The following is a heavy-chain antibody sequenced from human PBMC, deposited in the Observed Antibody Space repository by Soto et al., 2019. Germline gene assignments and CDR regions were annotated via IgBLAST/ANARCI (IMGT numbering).Heavy chain of an antibody. J-gene: IGHJ4*02. Sequence: GGSLRLSCAASGLTLSDAWMSWVRQAPGKGLEWIGRSKSKRDGGTTDYAAPLKDRFSMSRDDSKNTLYLQMDSLETEDTAVYYCTTDRGIGVRPIFDCWGQGVLVTVSS. CDR3: TTDRGIGVRPIFDC. CDR2: SKSKRDGGTT. V-gene: IGHV3-15*01. CDR1: GLTLSDAW. D-gene: IGHD6-19*01.